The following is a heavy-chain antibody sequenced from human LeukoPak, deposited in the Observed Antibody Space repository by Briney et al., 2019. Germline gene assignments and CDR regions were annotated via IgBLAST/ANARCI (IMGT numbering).Heavy chain of an antibody. CDR1: GGSISTTTYY. V-gene: IGHV4-39*07. CDR3: ANAGGINSGYEASFDY. J-gene: IGHJ4*02. CDR2: FHYTGST. D-gene: IGHD5-12*01. Sequence: PSETLSLTCTVSGGSISTTTYYWGWIRQPPGKGLEWIGSFHYTGSTYYNPSLKSRVTISVDTSINQFSLNLNSLTAADTAVYYCANAGGINSGYEASFDYWGQGILVTVSP.